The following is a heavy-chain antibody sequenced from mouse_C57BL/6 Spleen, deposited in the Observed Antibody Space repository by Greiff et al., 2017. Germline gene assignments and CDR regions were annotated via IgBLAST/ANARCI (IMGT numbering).Heavy chain of an antibody. Sequence: VHVKQSGPELVKPGASVKIPCKASGYTFTDYNMDWVKQSHGKSLEWIGDINPNNGGTIYNQKFKGKATLTVDKSSSTAYMELRSLTSEDTAVYYCARGTPYTPYFDYWGQGTTLTVSS. V-gene: IGHV1-18*01. J-gene: IGHJ2*01. CDR2: INPNNGGT. D-gene: IGHD3-3*01. CDR1: GYTFTDYN. CDR3: ARGTPYTPYFDY.